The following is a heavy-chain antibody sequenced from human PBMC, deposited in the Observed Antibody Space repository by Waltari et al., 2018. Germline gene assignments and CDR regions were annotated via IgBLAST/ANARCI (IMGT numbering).Heavy chain of an antibody. J-gene: IGHJ5*02. D-gene: IGHD6-19*01. V-gene: IGHV4-34*01. CDR3: ARVGRGIAVAGTISWEMGWFDP. CDR2: INHSGST. CDR1: GGSFSGYY. Sequence: QVQLQQWGAGLLKPSETLSLTCAVYGGSFSGYYWSCIRQPPGTGLEWIGEINHSGSTNYNPSLKSRVTISVDTSKNQFSLKLSSVTAADTAVYYCARVGRGIAVAGTISWEMGWFDPWGQGTLVTVSS.